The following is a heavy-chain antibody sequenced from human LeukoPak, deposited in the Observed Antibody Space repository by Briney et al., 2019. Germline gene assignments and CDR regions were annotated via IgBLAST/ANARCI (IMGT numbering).Heavy chain of an antibody. CDR2: IYYSGST. CDR1: GGSISSYY. V-gene: IGHV4-59*01. D-gene: IGHD3-3*01. Sequence: PSETLSLTCTVSGGSISSYYCSWIRQPPGKGLEWIGYIYYSGSTNYNPSLKSRVTISVDTSKNQFSLKLSSVTAADTAVYYCARDRGDFWSGYSNWFDPWGQGTLVTVSS. CDR3: ARDRGDFWSGYSNWFDP. J-gene: IGHJ5*02.